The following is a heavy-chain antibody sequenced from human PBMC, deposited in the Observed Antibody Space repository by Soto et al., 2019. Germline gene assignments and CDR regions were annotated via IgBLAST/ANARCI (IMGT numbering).Heavy chain of an antibody. Sequence: SETLSLTCAVSSGSISSSNWWCRVRQPPGKGLEWIGEIYHSGSTNYNPSLKSRVTISVDKSKNQFSLKLSSVTAADTAVYFFARVGGAAKSPGHNAFDIWGQGTMVTVSS. CDR2: IYHSGST. D-gene: IGHD6-25*01. CDR3: ARVGGAAKSPGHNAFDI. CDR1: SGSISSSNW. J-gene: IGHJ3*02. V-gene: IGHV4-4*02.